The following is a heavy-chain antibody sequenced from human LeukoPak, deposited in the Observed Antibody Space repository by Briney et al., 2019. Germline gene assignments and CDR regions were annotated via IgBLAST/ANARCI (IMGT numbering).Heavy chain of an antibody. Sequence: GGSLRLSCTASGFAFSTYDMNWVRQAPGKGLEWVSYISGGSTYIYYTDSVKGRFTISRDNAKHSLNLQMESLSAEDTAVYYCARESGIMVGDYYYYYMDVWGIGTTVTVSS. CDR3: ARESGIMVGDYYYYYMDV. V-gene: IGHV3-21*01. D-gene: IGHD1-26*01. CDR1: GFAFSTYD. J-gene: IGHJ6*03. CDR2: ISGGSTYI.